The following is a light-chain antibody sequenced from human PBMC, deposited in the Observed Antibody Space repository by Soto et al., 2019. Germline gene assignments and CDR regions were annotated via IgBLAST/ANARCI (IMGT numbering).Light chain of an antibody. Sequence: QSVLTQPPSASGTPGQRISISCSGSSSNIGSNHVYWYQQFPGMAPKLLMYRSDQRPTGVPDRFSGSKSGTSASLAISGLRSDDEADYYCSARDDILSGVVFSGGTKLTVL. J-gene: IGLJ2*01. CDR2: RSD. CDR1: SSNIGSNH. CDR3: SARDDILSGVV. V-gene: IGLV1-47*01.